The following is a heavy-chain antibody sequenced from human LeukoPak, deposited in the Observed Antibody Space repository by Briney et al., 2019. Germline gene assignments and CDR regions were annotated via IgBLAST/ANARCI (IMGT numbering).Heavy chain of an antibody. CDR2: IYYSGST. Sequence: SDTLSLTCTVSGGSISSSSYYWGWIRPPPGKGLEWIGSIYYSGSTYYNPSFKSRVTIFVDPSKHQFSLKLCSVTAADTAVYYCARHAGYSSGWHEGDWFDPWGQGTLVTVSS. V-gene: IGHV4-39*01. CDR3: ARHAGYSSGWHEGDWFDP. CDR1: GGSISSSSYY. D-gene: IGHD6-19*01. J-gene: IGHJ5*02.